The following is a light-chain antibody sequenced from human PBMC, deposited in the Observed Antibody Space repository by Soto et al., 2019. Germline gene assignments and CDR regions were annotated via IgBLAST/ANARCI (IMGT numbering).Light chain of an antibody. Sequence: EIVMTQSPATLSVSPGERATLSCRAGQSVSNNLAWYQQKPGQAPRLLIYGASTRATGIPARFSGSGSGTEFTLTISSLQSEDFAVYYCQQYNDWPPGTFGQGTKVDIK. V-gene: IGKV3-15*01. CDR3: QQYNDWPPGT. J-gene: IGKJ1*01. CDR1: QSVSNN. CDR2: GAS.